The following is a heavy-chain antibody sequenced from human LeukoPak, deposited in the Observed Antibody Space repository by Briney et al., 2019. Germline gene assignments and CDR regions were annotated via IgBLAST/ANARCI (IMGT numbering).Heavy chain of an antibody. V-gene: IGHV4-39*07. CDR2: IYYSGST. J-gene: IGHJ6*03. CDR1: GGSISSSSYY. D-gene: IGHD6-13*01. CDR3: AGVGAAAAPASPYYYYYMDV. Sequence: SETLSLTCTVSGGSISSSSYYWGWIRQPPGKGLEWIGRIYYSGSTYYNPSLKSRVTISVDTSKNQFSLKLSSVTAADTAVYYCAGVGAAAAPASPYYYYYMDVWGKGTTVTVSS.